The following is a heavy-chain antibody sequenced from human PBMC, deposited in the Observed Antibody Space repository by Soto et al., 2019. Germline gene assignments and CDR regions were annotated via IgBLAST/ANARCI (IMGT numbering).Heavy chain of an antibody. J-gene: IGHJ6*02. CDR3: ARYELVYYYVMDV. CDR2: ISAYNGNT. Sequence: ASVKVSCKASGYTFTSYGISWVRQAPGQGLEWMGWISAYNGNTNYAQELQGRVTMTTDTSTSTAYMELRSLRSDDTAVYYCARYELVYYYVMDVWGQGTTVIVSS. V-gene: IGHV1-18*01. CDR1: GYTFTSYG. D-gene: IGHD2-15*01.